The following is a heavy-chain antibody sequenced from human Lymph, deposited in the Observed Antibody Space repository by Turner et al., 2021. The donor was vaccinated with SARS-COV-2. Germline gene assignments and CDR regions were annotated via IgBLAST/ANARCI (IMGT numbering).Heavy chain of an antibody. Sequence: QVQLQESGPGLVKRSGTLSLTCAVSGASISSSNWWSWVRQPPGKGLEWIGEIYHSGSTNYNPSLKSRVTISVDKSKNQFSLKLSSVTAADTAVYYCATKYCSSGSCSYFDYWGQGTLVTVSS. CDR1: GASISSSNW. CDR3: ATKYCSSGSCSYFDY. D-gene: IGHD2-15*01. CDR2: IYHSGST. J-gene: IGHJ4*02. V-gene: IGHV4-4*02.